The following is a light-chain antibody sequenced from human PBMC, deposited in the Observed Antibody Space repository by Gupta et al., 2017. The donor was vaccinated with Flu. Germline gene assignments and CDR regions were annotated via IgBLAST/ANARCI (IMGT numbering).Light chain of an antibody. J-gene: IGKJ1*01. CDR1: QSVSSRY. CDR3: QEYGSSRT. V-gene: IGKV3-20*01. Sequence: EIVLTQSPGTLSLSPGERATLSCRASQSVSSRYLAWYQQKPGQAPRLLIYDASSRATGIPDSFSGSVSGTDFTLTSSRLEPEDFAVYYCQEYGSSRTFGQGTKVEIK. CDR2: DAS.